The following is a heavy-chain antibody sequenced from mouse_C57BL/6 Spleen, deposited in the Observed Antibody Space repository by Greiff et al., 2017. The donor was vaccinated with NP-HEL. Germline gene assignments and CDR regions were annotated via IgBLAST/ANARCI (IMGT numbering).Heavy chain of an antibody. V-gene: IGHV1-26*01. D-gene: IGHD2-5*01. CDR2: INPNNGGT. Sequence: EVQLQQSGPELVKPGASVKISCKASGYTFTDYYMNWVKQSHGKSLEWIGDINPNNGGTSYNQKFKGKATLTVDKYSSTAYMELRSLTSEESAVYYCARSYYSNYVDAMDYWGQGNSVTVAS. CDR3: ARSYYSNYVDAMDY. CDR1: GYTFTDYY. J-gene: IGHJ4*01.